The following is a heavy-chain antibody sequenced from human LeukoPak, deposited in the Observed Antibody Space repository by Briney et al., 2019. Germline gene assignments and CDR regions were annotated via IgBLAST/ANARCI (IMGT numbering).Heavy chain of an antibody. CDR1: GGTFSSYA. CDR2: IIPIFGTA. D-gene: IGHD2-2*01. Sequence: SVTVSCKASGGTFSSYAISWVRQAPGQGLEWMGGIIPIFGTANYAQKFQGRVTITTDESTSTAYMELSSLRSEDTAVYYCAANRVVPAAMFDYWGQGTLVTVSS. CDR3: AANRVVPAAMFDY. V-gene: IGHV1-69*05. J-gene: IGHJ4*02.